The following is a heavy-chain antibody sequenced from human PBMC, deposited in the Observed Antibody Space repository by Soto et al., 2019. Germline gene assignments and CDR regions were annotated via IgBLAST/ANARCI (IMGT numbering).Heavy chain of an antibody. V-gene: IGHV3-48*02. CDR3: AREISVAGGHFDY. CDR2: ISSSSSTT. CDR1: GFTFSSYG. Sequence: EVQLVESGGGLVQPGGSLRLSCTASGFTFSSYGMNWVRQAPGKGLEWVSSISSSSSTTYYADSVRGRFTISRDNAKNSLYLQMNSLRDEDTAVYYCAREISVAGGHFDYWGQGTLVTVSS. J-gene: IGHJ4*02. D-gene: IGHD6-19*01.